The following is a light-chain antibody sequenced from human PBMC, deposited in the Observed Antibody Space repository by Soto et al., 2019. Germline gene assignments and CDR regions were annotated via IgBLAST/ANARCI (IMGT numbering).Light chain of an antibody. CDR1: SSDVGGYIY. Sequence: QSALTQPASVSGSPGQSITISCTGTSSDVGGYIYVSWYQQHPGKAPKLMIDDVTSRPSGVSYRFSGSKSGNTASLTISGLQAEDEADYYCSSYTTSSSYVFGTGTKLTVL. CDR2: DVT. CDR3: SSYTTSSSYV. J-gene: IGLJ1*01. V-gene: IGLV2-14*01.